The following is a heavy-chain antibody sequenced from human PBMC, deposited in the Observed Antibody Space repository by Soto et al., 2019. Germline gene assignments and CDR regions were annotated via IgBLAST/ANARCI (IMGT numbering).Heavy chain of an antibody. J-gene: IGHJ3*02. CDR2: ISGGGGT. Sequence: GGSLRLSCAASGFSFSNYAMNWVRQAPGKGLEWVSGISGGGGTYYADSVKGRFIISRDNSKNTVYLQMNSLRAEDTAFYYCARGRDAPLNALDIWGQGTMVTVSS. CDR1: GFSFSNYA. D-gene: IGHD2-21*01. V-gene: IGHV3-23*01. CDR3: ARGRDAPLNALDI.